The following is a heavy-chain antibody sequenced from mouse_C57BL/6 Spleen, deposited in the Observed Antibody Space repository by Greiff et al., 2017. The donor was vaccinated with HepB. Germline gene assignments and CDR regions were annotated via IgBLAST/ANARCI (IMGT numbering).Heavy chain of an antibody. CDR2: IYPGDGDT. CDR3: ARRLHCAMDY. V-gene: IGHV1-82*01. CDR1: GYAFSSSW. D-gene: IGHD3-2*02. Sequence: QVQLQQSGPELVKPGASVKISCKASGYAFSSSWMNWVKQRPGKGLEWIGRIYPGDGDTKYNGKFKGKATLTADKSSSTAYMQLSSLTSEDSAVYFCARRLHCAMDYWGQGTSVTVSS. J-gene: IGHJ4*01.